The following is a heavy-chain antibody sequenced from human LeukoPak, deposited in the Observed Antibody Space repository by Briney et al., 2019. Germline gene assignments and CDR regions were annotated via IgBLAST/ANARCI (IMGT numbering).Heavy chain of an antibody. V-gene: IGHV5-51*01. D-gene: IGHD1-26*01. CDR2: ISPGDSDT. CDR3: ARQGGSYQPFDY. CDR1: GYSFTTNW. J-gene: IGHJ4*02. Sequence: GESLKISCKGSGYSFTTNWIGWVRQLPGKGLEWMGIISPGDSDTRYSPSFHGQVTISVDKSISTAYVQWSSLQASDTAMYFCARQGGSYQPFDYWGQGTLVTVSS.